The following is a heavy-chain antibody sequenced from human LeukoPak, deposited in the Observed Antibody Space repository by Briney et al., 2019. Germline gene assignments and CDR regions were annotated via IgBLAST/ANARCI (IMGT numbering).Heavy chain of an antibody. CDR3: ARDYGGNYRAHIDY. CDR1: GFTFSSYE. D-gene: IGHD4-23*01. CDR2: ISSGGSTI. V-gene: IGHV3-48*03. J-gene: IGHJ4*02. Sequence: GRSLRLSCAVSGFTFSSYEMNWVRQAPGKGLEWVSYISSGGSTIYYADSVKGRFTISRDNAKNSLYLQMNSLRAEDTAVYYCARDYGGNYRAHIDYWGQGTMVTVSS.